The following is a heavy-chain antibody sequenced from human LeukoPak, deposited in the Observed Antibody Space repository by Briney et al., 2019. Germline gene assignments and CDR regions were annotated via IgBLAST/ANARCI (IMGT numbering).Heavy chain of an antibody. V-gene: IGHV3-48*02. D-gene: IGHD3-10*01. CDR2: ISSSGSIT. CDR1: GFTFSTYR. J-gene: IGHJ4*02. CDR3: ARDLKASGSYDY. Sequence: GGSLRLSCAASGFTFSTYRMNWVRQAPGKGLEWVSYISSSGSITYYADSVKGRFTISRDNAKNSLYLQMNRLRDEYTAVYYCARDLKASGSYDYWGQGTQVIVSS.